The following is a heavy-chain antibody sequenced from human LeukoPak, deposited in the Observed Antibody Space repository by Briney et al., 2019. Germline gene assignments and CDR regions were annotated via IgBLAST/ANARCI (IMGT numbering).Heavy chain of an antibody. CDR1: GFTFSSYG. V-gene: IGHV3-30*03. CDR2: ISYDGSNK. D-gene: IGHD3-10*01. J-gene: IGHJ4*02. CDR3: ASDDGSGSYYY. Sequence: PGGSLRLSCAASGFTFSSYGMHWVRQAPGKGLEGVAVISYDGSNKYYADSVKGRFTISRDNSKNTLYLQMNSLRAEDTAVYYCASDDGSGSYYYWGQGTLVTVSS.